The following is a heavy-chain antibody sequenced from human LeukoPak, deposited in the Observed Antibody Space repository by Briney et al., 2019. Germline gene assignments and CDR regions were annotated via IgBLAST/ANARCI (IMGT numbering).Heavy chain of an antibody. CDR3: ARDNVGGLDY. D-gene: IGHD3-16*01. CDR1: GFTFSNYA. V-gene: IGHV3-30*02. J-gene: IGHJ4*02. CDR2: IRNDGNEI. Sequence: GGSLRLSCAASGFTFSNYAMHWVRQAPGKGLEWVSFIRNDGNEIYYADSVKGRFTISRDNSRDTLYFQMNSLIYEDTAVYYCARDNVGGLDYWGQGTLVTVSS.